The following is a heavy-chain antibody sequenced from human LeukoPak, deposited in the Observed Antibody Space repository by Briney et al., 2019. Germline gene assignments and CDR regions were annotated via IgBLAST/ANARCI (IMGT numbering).Heavy chain of an antibody. D-gene: IGHD2-15*01. V-gene: IGHV4-59*01. CDR2: IYYSGST. CDR1: GGSISSYY. J-gene: IGHJ3*02. Sequence: SETLSLTCTVSGGSISSYYWSWIRQPPGKGLEWIGYIYYSGSTNYNPSLKSRVTISVDTSKNQFSLKLSSVTAADTAVYYCARRKDIVEYDAFDIWGQGTMVTVSS. CDR3: ARRKDIVEYDAFDI.